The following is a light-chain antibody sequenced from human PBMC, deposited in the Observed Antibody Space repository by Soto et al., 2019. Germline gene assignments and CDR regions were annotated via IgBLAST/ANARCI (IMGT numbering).Light chain of an antibody. CDR1: QDISEY. V-gene: IGKV1-27*01. CDR2: AAS. J-gene: IGKJ4*01. Sequence: DIEMTQSPSSLSASVGDRVTITCRASQDISEYLAWYQQKPGKTSRLLIYAASTLHSGVPSRFRGSGSGTDFTLTISSLQPEDVATYYSQKYDDAPLTFGGGTRVEIK. CDR3: QKYDDAPLT.